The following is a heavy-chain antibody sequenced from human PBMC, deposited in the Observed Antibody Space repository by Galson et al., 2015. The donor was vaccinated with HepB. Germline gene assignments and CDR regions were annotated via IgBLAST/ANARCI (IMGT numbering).Heavy chain of an antibody. CDR1: GFTFSNAW. J-gene: IGHJ4*02. Sequence: SLRLSCAASGFTFSNAWMSWVRQAPGKGLEWVGRIKSKTDGGTTDYAAPVKGRFTISRDDSKNTLYLQMNSLKTEDTAVYYCTTGPTTIFGVVYPIDYWGQGTLVTVSS. D-gene: IGHD3-3*01. CDR3: TTGPTTIFGVVYPIDY. V-gene: IGHV3-15*01. CDR2: IKSKTDGGTT.